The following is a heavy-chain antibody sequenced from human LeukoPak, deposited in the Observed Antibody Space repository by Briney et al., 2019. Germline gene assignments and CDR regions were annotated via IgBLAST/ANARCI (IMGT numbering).Heavy chain of an antibody. CDR2: ISYDGSNK. CDR3: ARVFRQQLVSVEDDY. CDR1: GFTFSSYA. D-gene: IGHD6-13*01. J-gene: IGHJ4*02. Sequence: PGRSLRLSCAASGFTFSSYAMHWVRQAPGKGLEWVAVISYDGSNKYYADSVKGRFTISRDNSKNTLYLQMSSLRAEDTAVYYCARVFRQQLVSVEDDYWGQGTLVTVSS. V-gene: IGHV3-30*04.